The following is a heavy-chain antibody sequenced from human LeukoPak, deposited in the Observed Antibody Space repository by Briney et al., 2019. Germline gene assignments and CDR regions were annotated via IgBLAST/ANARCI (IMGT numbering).Heavy chain of an antibody. Sequence: GASVKVSCKASGGTFSSYAISWVRQAPGQGLEWMGGIIPIFGTANYAQKFQGRVTITTDESTSTAYMELSSLRSEDSAVYYCARATYRYCTSGVCYIAPYYWVQGTLVTVSS. V-gene: IGHV1-69*05. D-gene: IGHD2-8*01. CDR1: GGTFSSYA. J-gene: IGHJ4*02. CDR2: IIPIFGTA. CDR3: ARATYRYCTSGVCYIAPYY.